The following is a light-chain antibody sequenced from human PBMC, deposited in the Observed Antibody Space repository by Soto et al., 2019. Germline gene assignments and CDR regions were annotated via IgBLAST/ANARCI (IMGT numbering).Light chain of an antibody. V-gene: IGKV3-15*01. CDR3: QQYNDWPRT. CDR1: QSVSSN. CDR2: NAF. J-gene: IGKJ1*01. Sequence: DIVMTQSPATVSVSPGERATLSCRASQSVSSNLAWYQHKPGQPPRLLIYNAFTRDTDIPARFSGSGSGTEFTLTISSLQSEDFAVYYCQQYNDWPRTFGQGTKVAIK.